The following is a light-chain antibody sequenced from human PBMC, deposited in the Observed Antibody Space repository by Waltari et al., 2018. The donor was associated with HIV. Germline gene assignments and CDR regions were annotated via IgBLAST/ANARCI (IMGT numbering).Light chain of an antibody. J-gene: IGKJ1*01. Sequence: EILMTQSPAALSVSPGERATLSCRASQRVTSKLSWYQQKPGQAPRLLIYDASTRATGLSARFSGSGSGTEFTLTISSLQSEDFAVYYCQQYSNWPRTFGQGTKVEIK. CDR3: QQYSNWPRT. CDR2: DAS. V-gene: IGKV3-15*01. CDR1: QRVTSK.